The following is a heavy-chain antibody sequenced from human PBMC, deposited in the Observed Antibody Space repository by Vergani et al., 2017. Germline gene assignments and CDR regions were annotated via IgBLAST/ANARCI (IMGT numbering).Heavy chain of an antibody. CDR3: ARDYCSGGSCYSGYYYYYMDV. J-gene: IGHJ6*03. D-gene: IGHD2-15*01. CDR1: GGSISSYY. Sequence: QVQLQESGPGLVKPSETLSLTCTVSGGSISSYYWSWIRQPAGKGLEWIGRIYTSGSTNYNPSLKSRVTMSVDTSKNQFSLKLSSVTAADTAVYYCARDYCSGGSCYSGYYYYYMDVWGKGTTVTVSS. V-gene: IGHV4-4*07. CDR2: IYTSGST.